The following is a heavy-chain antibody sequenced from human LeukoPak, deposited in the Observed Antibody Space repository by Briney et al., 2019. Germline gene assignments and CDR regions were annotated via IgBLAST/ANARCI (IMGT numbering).Heavy chain of an antibody. CDR1: GGSISSYY. J-gene: IGHJ4*02. CDR3: ARGRGHFDY. D-gene: IGHD5-12*01. Sequence: SETLSLTCTVSGGSISSYYWSWIRQPPGKGLELIGYIYYSGSTNYNPSLKSRVNISADTSTHQSSLRLSSVIAADTAVYYCARGRGHFDYWGQGTLVTVSS. CDR2: IYYSGST. V-gene: IGHV4-59*01.